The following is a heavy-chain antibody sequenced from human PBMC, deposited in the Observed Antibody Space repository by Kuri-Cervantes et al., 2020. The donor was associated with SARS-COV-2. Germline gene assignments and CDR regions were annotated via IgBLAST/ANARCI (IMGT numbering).Heavy chain of an antibody. CDR2: ISWNSGSI. CDR3: AKDIRAYCGGDCSGAFDI. V-gene: IGHV3-9*01. J-gene: IGHJ3*02. D-gene: IGHD2-21*02. Sequence: SLKISCAASGFTLGGSGVHWVRQAPGKGLEWVSGISWNSGSIGYADSVKGRFTISRDNAKNSLYLQMNSLRAEDTALYYCAKDIRAYCGGDCSGAFDIWGQGTMVTVSS. CDR1: GFTLGGSG.